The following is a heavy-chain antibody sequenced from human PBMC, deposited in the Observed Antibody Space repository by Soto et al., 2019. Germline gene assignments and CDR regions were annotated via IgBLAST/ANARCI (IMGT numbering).Heavy chain of an antibody. D-gene: IGHD3-3*01. CDR1: GYTFTTYD. CDR2: MDPNSGST. V-gene: IGHV1-8*01. CDR3: ASERKYDFWGRGLDV. Sequence: GASVKVSCKASGYTFTTYDIHWVRQAPGQGLEWLGWMDPNSGSTGYAQNFQGRIAMTRNKSRNTAHMELSSLQSEDTAVSYCASERKYDFWGRGLDVWGQGTTVTVSS. J-gene: IGHJ6*02.